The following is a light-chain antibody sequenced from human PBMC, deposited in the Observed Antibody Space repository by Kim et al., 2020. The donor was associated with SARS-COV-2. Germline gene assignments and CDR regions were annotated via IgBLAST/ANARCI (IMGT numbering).Light chain of an antibody. V-gene: IGKV3-11*01. CDR3: QQRSNWPPLT. CDR1: QSVSSY. CDR2: DAS. J-gene: IGKJ4*01. Sequence: SPGERATLACRASQSVSSYLAWYQQKPGQAPRLLIYDASNRATGIPARFSGSGSGTDFTLTISSIEPEDFAVYYCQQRSNWPPLTFGGGTKVEIK.